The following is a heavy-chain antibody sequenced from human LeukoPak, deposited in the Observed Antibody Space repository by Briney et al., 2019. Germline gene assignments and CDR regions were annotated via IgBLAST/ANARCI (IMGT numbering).Heavy chain of an antibody. V-gene: IGHV4-59*01. Sequence: KPSATLSLTCTASGGSISSYYWSWIRQPPGKGLEWIGYIYYSGSTNYNPSLKSRVTISVDTSKNQFSLKLSSVTAADTAVYYCAREDTAKDAFDSWGQGTMVTVSS. CDR2: IYYSGST. CDR1: GGSISSYY. CDR3: AREDTAKDAFDS. J-gene: IGHJ3*02. D-gene: IGHD5-18*01.